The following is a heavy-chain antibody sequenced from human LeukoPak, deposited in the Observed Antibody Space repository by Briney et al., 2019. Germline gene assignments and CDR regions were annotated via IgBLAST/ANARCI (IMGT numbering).Heavy chain of an antibody. Sequence: SETLSLTCTVSGGSISSYYWSWIRQPAGKGLEWIGRIYTNGSTNYNPSLKSRVTMSVDTSKNQFSLKLSSVTAADTAVYYCARSQWLAPNYYGMDVWGQGTTVTVSS. J-gene: IGHJ6*02. CDR1: GGSISSYY. CDR3: ARSQWLAPNYYGMDV. CDR2: IYTNGST. V-gene: IGHV4-4*07. D-gene: IGHD6-19*01.